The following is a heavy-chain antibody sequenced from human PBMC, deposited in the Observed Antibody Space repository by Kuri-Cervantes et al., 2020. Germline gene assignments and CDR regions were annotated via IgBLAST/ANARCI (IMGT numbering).Heavy chain of an antibody. J-gene: IGHJ6*02. CDR3: ARDRFQSRPPYYYGMDV. Sequence: GGSLRLSCAASGFTFDDYAMHWVRQAPGKGLEWVSGISWNSGSIGYADSVKGRFTISRDNAKNSLYLQMNSLRAEDTAVYYCARDRFQSRPPYYYGMDVWGQGTTVTVSS. CDR2: ISWNSGSI. CDR1: GFTFDDYA. V-gene: IGHV3-9*01. D-gene: IGHD3-16*01.